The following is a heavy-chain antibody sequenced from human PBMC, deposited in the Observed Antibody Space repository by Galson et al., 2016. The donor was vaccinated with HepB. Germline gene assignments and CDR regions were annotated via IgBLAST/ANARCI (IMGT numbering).Heavy chain of an antibody. J-gene: IGHJ4*02. D-gene: IGHD2-15*01. CDR3: ATSVVGPYTRMFDY. Sequence: SLRLSCAASGFTFSSSWMNWIRQAPGKGLEWVANINQHGGEKYYVDSVKGRFTISRDNTDNLMYLQMNSQRADDTAVYYCATSVVGPYTRMFDYWGQGTLVTVSS. CDR1: GFTFSSSW. CDR2: INQHGGEK. V-gene: IGHV3-7*03.